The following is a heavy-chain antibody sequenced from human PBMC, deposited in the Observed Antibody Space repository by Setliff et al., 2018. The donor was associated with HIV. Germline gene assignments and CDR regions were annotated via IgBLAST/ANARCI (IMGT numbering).Heavy chain of an antibody. D-gene: IGHD2-21*02. Sequence: SETLSLTCSVSGVSVNNGYYWTWIRQRPGQGLEWLGYVLYRGTVSYNPSLKSRLTIVVDKPTNKVSLKLTSVTAADTGTYYCGHQSDVTAVVDYWGQGTQVTVSS. J-gene: IGHJ4*02. CDR3: GHQSDVTAVVDY. CDR1: GVSVNNGYY. CDR2: VLYRGTV. V-gene: IGHV4-31*03.